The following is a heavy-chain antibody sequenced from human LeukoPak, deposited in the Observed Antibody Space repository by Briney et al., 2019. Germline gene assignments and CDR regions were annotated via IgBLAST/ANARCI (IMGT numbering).Heavy chain of an antibody. V-gene: IGHV1-69*06. D-gene: IGHD3-10*01. CDR1: GYTFTSYG. Sequence: SVKVSCKASGYTFTSYGISWVRQAPGQGLEWMGGIIPIFGTANYAQKFQGRVTITADKSTSTAYMELSSLRSEDTAVYYCARVYGSGSYYDYWGQGTLVTVSS. CDR2: IIPIFGTA. CDR3: ARVYGSGSYYDY. J-gene: IGHJ4*02.